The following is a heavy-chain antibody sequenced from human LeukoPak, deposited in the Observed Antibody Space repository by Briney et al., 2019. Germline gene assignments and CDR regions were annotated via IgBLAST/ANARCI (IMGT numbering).Heavy chain of an antibody. CDR1: GGSISSYY. J-gene: IGHJ4*02. V-gene: IGHV4-59*01. D-gene: IGHD3-10*01. Sequence: SETLSLTCTVSGGSISSYYWSWIRQPPGKGLEWIGFIYDSGSTKYNPSLRSRVTISEDTAKNQFSLKVTSATAADTAVYYCVRGGSVNAALIDYWGQGTLVTVSS. CDR2: IYDSGST. CDR3: VRGGSVNAALIDY.